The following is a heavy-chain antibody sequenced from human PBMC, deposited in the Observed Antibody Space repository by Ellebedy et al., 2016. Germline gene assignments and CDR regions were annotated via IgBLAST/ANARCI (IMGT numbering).Heavy chain of an antibody. V-gene: IGHV3-23*01. J-gene: IGHJ4*02. CDR2: MRGDGAKT. Sequence: GESLKISCAPSGLTVSSFFMGWVRQAPGKGLEWVSTMRGDGAKTHLADSVKGRFTISRDNSRNTLYLQMDSLRAADTAVYYCYYGHYSGYWGQGTLVTVSS. D-gene: IGHD4-17*01. CDR1: GLTVSSFF. CDR3: YYGHYSGY.